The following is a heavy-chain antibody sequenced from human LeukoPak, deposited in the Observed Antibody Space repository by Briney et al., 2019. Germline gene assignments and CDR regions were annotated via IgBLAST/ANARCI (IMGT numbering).Heavy chain of an antibody. Sequence: ASVKVSCKASGYTFTSYGISWVRQAPGQGLEWMGWISAYNGNINYAQKLQGRVTMTTDTSTSTAYMELRSLRSDDTAVYYCARKTPSAGVYYDFWSVYSGWFDPWGQGTLVTVSS. CDR2: ISAYNGNI. J-gene: IGHJ5*02. CDR3: ARKTPSAGVYYDFWSVYSGWFDP. D-gene: IGHD3-3*01. V-gene: IGHV1-18*01. CDR1: GYTFTSYG.